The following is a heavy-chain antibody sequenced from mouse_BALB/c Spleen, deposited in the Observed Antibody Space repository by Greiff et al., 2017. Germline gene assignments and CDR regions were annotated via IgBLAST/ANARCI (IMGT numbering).Heavy chain of an antibody. CDR1: GYSITSDYA. V-gene: IGHV3-2*02. CDR3: ARHGAYDYDYYVMDY. Sequence: EVKLVESGPGLVKPSQSLSLTCTVSGYSITSDYAWYWIRQSPGNKLEWMGYISYSGSTSYNPSLKSRISITRDTSKNQFFLQLNSVTTEGTATDYAARHGAYDYDYYVMDYWGQGTSVTVSS. D-gene: IGHD2-4*01. CDR2: ISYSGST. J-gene: IGHJ4*01.